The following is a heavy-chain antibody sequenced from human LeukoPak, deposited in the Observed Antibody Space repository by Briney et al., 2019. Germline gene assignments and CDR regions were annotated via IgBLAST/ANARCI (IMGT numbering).Heavy chain of an antibody. Sequence: SETLSLTCTVSGYSISSGYYWGWIRQPPGKGLEWIGSIYHSGSTYYNPSLKSRVTISVDTSKNQFSLKLNSVTAADTAVYYCARNKYYYGSGNYGVPNWFDPWGQGTLVTVSS. CDR3: ARNKYYYGSGNYGVPNWFDP. D-gene: IGHD3-10*01. V-gene: IGHV4-38-2*02. CDR2: IYHSGST. J-gene: IGHJ5*02. CDR1: GYSISSGYY.